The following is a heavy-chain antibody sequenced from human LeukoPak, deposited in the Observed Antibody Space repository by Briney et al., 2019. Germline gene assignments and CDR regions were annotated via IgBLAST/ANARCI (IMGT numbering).Heavy chain of an antibody. D-gene: IGHD6-19*01. V-gene: IGHV3-23*01. Sequence: PGGSLRLSCAASGFTFSSYAMSWVRQAPGKGLGWVSAISGSGGSTYYADSVKGRFTISRDNSKNTLYLQMNSPRAEDTAVYYCANQGRLVWYYFDYWGQGTLVTVSS. J-gene: IGHJ4*02. CDR3: ANQGRLVWYYFDY. CDR1: GFTFSSYA. CDR2: ISGSGGST.